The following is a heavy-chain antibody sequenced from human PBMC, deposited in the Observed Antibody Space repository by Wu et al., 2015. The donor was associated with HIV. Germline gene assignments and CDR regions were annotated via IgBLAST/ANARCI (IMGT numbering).Heavy chain of an antibody. CDR3: ARGRFPGGYKHYHYYYMDV. CDR1: GYSFTSYG. Sequence: QVQLVQSGAEVKNPGASVKVSCKASGYSFTSYGISWVRQAPGQGLEWMGWINPYNVKKNYAQNFQGRVTMTTDTSTSTAYMELKSLGSDDTAVYYCARGRFPGGYKHYHYYYMDVWAKGPRSPSP. J-gene: IGHJ6*03. CDR2: INPYNVKK. V-gene: IGHV1-18*01. D-gene: IGHD2-8*02.